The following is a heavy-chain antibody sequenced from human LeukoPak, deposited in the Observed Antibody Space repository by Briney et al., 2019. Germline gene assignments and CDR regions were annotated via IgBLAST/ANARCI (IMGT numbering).Heavy chain of an antibody. D-gene: IGHD4-17*01. CDR1: GYSFTSYW. V-gene: IGHV5-51*01. Sequence: GESLKISCKGSGYSFTSYWIGWVRQMPGKGLEWMGIIYPGDSDTRYSPSFQGQVTISADKSISTAYLQWSSLKASDTAMYYCARRRGTTVTTGYNWLDPWGQGTLVTVSS. CDR2: IYPGDSDT. J-gene: IGHJ5*02. CDR3: ARRRGTTVTTGYNWLDP.